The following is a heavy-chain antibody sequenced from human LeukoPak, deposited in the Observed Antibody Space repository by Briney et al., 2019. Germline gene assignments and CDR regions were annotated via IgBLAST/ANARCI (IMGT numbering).Heavy chain of an antibody. CDR1: GFTFSDYY. CDR3: AKDFAGDTDMVLPDY. V-gene: IGHV3-11*01. J-gene: IGHJ4*02. CDR2: ISSSGSTI. Sequence: PGGSLRLSCAASGFTFSDYYMSWIRQAPGKGLEWVSYISSSGSTIYYADSVKGRFTISRDNAKNSLYLQMNSLRPEDTAVYYCAKDFAGDTDMVLPDYWGQGTLVTVSS. D-gene: IGHD5-18*01.